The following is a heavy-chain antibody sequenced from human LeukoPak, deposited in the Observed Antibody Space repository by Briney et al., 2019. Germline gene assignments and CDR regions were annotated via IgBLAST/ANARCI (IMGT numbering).Heavy chain of an antibody. CDR3: ASIVVVSAAIS. J-gene: IGHJ5*02. CDR1: GFTFSSYE. V-gene: IGHV3-48*03. CDR2: ISNGSTI. D-gene: IGHD2-2*02. Sequence: GGSLRLSCAASGFTFSSYEMNWVRQAPGKGLEWVSYISNGSTIYYAASVKGRFTISRDNAKNSLYLQMNSLRAEDTAVYYCASIVVVSAAISWGQGTLVTVSS.